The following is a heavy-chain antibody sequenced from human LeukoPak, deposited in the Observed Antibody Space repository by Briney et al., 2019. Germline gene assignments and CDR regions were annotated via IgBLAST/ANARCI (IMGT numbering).Heavy chain of an antibody. Sequence: EASVRVSCKSSGYTFTDYDINWVRQAPGQGLEWMGWISAYNHNTNYAQKFQGRVTMTIDTSTTTVYMELRSLRSDDTAIYYCARDLMYCDTMSCYDGDFDYWGQGTPVTVSS. CDR1: GYTFTDYD. D-gene: IGHD2-2*01. CDR3: ARDLMYCDTMSCYDGDFDY. V-gene: IGHV1-18*01. J-gene: IGHJ4*02. CDR2: ISAYNHNT.